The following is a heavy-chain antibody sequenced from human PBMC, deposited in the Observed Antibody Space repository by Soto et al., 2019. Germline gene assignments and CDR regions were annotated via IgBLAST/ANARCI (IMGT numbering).Heavy chain of an antibody. CDR2: IYYSGST. CDR3: ARHISSSWLDY. J-gene: IGHJ4*02. D-gene: IGHD6-13*01. V-gene: IGHV4-59*08. CDR1: GGSISSYY. Sequence: PSETLSLTCTVSGGSISSYYGSWIRQPPGKGLEWIGYIYYSGSTNYNPSLKSRVTISVDTSKNQFSLKLSSVTAADTAVYYCARHISSSWLDYWGQGTLVTVSS.